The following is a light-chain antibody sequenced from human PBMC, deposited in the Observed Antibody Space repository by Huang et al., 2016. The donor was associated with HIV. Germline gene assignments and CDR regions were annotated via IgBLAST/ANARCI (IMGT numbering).Light chain of an antibody. Sequence: EIMMTQSPATLSVSPGDRVTLSCRTSQSIGPNLAWYQQKPGQAPRLLMYGASTRATDIPDRFSGRGSGTEFTLTISSLQSEDFAIYSCQHYKTFGRGTKLEIK. V-gene: IGKV3-15*01. CDR3: QHYKT. CDR1: QSIGPN. CDR2: GAS. J-gene: IGKJ2*01.